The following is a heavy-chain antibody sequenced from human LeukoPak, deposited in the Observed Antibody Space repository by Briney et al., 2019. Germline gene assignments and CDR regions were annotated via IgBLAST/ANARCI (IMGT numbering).Heavy chain of an antibody. J-gene: IGHJ4*02. CDR1: GYTFTGYY. V-gene: IGHV1-2*02. D-gene: IGHD2-15*01. Sequence: ASVRVSCKTSGYTFTGYYIHWVRQAPGQGLEWMGYINPKTGDTNYPQNIQGRVTMTSDTSISTSYMELSRLTSDDTAVYYCATYRAWWSLDYWGQGTPITVSS. CDR3: ATYRAWWSLDY. CDR2: INPKTGDT.